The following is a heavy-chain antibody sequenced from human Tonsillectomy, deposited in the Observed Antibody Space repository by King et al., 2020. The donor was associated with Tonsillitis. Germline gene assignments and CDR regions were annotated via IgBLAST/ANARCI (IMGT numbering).Heavy chain of an antibody. Sequence: QLQESGPGLVKPSETLSLTCTVSGGSISSSSYYWGWIRQPPGKGLEWIGSIYYSGSTYYNPSLKSRVTISVDTSKNQFSLKLSSVTAADTAVYYCARQADDYYDSSGYYPFDIWGQGTMVTVSS. V-gene: IGHV4-39*01. CDR3: ARQADDYYDSSGYYPFDI. CDR2: IYYSGST. CDR1: GGSISSSSYY. J-gene: IGHJ3*02. D-gene: IGHD3-22*01.